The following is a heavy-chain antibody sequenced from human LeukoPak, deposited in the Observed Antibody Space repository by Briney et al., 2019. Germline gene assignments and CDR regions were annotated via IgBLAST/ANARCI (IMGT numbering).Heavy chain of an antibody. Sequence: SETLSLTCAVYGGSFSAYYWSWVRQPPGKGLEWIGEINHSGSTNYNPSLKSRVTISADTSKNQFSLKLSSVTAADTALNYCASSSDYGDYDAFDVWGQGTMVTVSS. V-gene: IGHV4-34*01. CDR1: GGSFSAYY. D-gene: IGHD4-17*01. CDR3: ASSSDYGDYDAFDV. J-gene: IGHJ3*01. CDR2: INHSGST.